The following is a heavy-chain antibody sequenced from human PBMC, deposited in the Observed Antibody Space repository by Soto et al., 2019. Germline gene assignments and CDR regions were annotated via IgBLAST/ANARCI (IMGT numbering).Heavy chain of an antibody. V-gene: IGHV1-2*02. CDR1: GYPFSENH. J-gene: IGHJ4*01. CDR3: ATARRGTVSLLAD. Sequence: QVQLVQSGADVRKTGASVKVSCKASGYPFSENHIHWVRQAPGQGLEWMGWLNPYSGATKYAPKFQGRVTMTRDTSISTSYMEVNGLKSDDTGFYYFATARRGTVSLLADWGQGTLVTVSS. CDR2: LNPYSGAT. D-gene: IGHD4-4*01.